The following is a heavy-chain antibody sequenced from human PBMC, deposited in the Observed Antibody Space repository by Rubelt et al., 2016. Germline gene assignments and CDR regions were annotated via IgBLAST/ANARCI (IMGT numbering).Heavy chain of an antibody. D-gene: IGHD3/OR15-3a*01. CDR3: ARGRTGKDFDCDY. Sequence: RVTISVDTSKNQFSLTLNSVTAADTAVYYCARGRTGKDFDCDYWGQGALVTVSS. J-gene: IGHJ4*02. V-gene: IGHV4-59*09.